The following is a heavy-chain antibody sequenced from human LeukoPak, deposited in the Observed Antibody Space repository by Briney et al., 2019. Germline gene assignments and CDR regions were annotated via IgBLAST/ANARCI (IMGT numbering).Heavy chain of an antibody. V-gene: IGHV4-34*01. CDR1: GGSFSGYY. CDR3: ARGRSWYGDWFDP. D-gene: IGHD6-13*01. CDR2: INRSGST. J-gene: IGHJ5*02. Sequence: PSETLSLTRAVYGGSFSGYYWSWIRQPPGKGLEWIGEINRSGSTNYNPSLKSRVTISVDTSKNQFSLKLSSVTAADTAVYYCARGRSWYGDWFDPWGQGTLVTVSS.